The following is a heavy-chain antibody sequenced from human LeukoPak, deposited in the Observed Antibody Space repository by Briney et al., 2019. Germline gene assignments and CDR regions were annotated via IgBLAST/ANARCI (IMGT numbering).Heavy chain of an antibody. Sequence: GASVKVSCKASGYTFTSYYMHWVRQAPGQGLEWMGIINPSGGSTSYAQKFQGRVTMTSDMSTSKVYMELSSLRSEDTAVYYCARERAGGYGGNGVFDYWGQGTLVTVSS. V-gene: IGHV1-46*01. D-gene: IGHD4-23*01. CDR1: GYTFTSYY. J-gene: IGHJ4*02. CDR2: INPSGGST. CDR3: ARERAGGYGGNGVFDY.